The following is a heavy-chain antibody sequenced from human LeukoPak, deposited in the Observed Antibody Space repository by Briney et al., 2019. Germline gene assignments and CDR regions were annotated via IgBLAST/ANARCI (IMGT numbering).Heavy chain of an antibody. CDR2: INWNGGST. J-gene: IGHJ4*02. D-gene: IGHD3-9*01. Sequence: GGSLRLSCAASGFTFDDYGMSWVRHAPGKGLEWVSGINWNGGSTGYADSVKGRFTISRDNAKNSLYLQMNSLRAEDTALYYCARDAALRYFDWLLKGGFDYWGQRTLVTVSS. CDR3: ARDAALRYFDWLLKGGFDY. CDR1: GFTFDDYG. V-gene: IGHV3-20*04.